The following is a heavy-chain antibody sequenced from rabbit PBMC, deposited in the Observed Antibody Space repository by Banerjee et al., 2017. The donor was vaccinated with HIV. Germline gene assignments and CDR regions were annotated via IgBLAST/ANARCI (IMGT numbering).Heavy chain of an antibody. CDR2: IYGGSSGST. J-gene: IGHJ3*01. Sequence: QSLEESGGDLVKPGASLTLTCTASGFSFSSSYYMCWVRQAPGKGLEWIACIYGGSSGSTYYASWAKGRFTISKTSSTTVTLQMTSLTAADTATYFCARSTYGYVGYDLWGQGTLVTVS. CDR3: ARSTYGYVGYDL. CDR1: GFSFSSSYY. D-gene: IGHD6-1*01. V-gene: IGHV1S40*01.